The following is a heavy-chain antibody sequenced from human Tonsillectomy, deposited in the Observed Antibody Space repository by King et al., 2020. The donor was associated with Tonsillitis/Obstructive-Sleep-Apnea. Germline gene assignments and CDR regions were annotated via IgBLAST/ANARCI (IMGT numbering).Heavy chain of an antibody. D-gene: IGHD1-26*01. CDR2: ISNDGNKK. CDR3: VRLGARRGFDY. V-gene: IGHV3-30*04. Sequence: VQLVESGGGVVQPGRSLRLSCAAAGFTFSSYTMHWGRQAPGKGLEWVAVISNDGNKKYYADSVKGRFTISRDNSKNTLYLQLNSLRVEDSAVYYCVRLGARRGFDYWGQGTLVTVSS. CDR1: GFTFSSYT. J-gene: IGHJ4*02.